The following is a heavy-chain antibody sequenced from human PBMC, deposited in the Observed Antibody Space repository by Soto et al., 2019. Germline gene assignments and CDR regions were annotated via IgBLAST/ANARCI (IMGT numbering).Heavy chain of an antibody. V-gene: IGHV3-21*01. D-gene: IGHD2-15*01. Sequence: PGGSLRLSCAASGFTVSSNYMSWVRQAPGKGLEWLSSISSSGYIFSTDSVRGRFTISRDNAKNSVYLQINSLRAEDTAVYFCARDCSGGSCYPGMDVWGQGTTVTVSS. CDR1: GFTVSSNY. CDR2: ISSSGYI. CDR3: ARDCSGGSCYPGMDV. J-gene: IGHJ6*02.